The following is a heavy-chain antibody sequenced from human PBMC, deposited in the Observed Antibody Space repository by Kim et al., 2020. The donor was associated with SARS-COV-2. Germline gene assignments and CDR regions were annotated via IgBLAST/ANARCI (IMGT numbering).Heavy chain of an antibody. V-gene: IGHV3-33*01. Sequence: GGSLRLSCAASGFTFSSYGMHWVRQAPGKGLEWVAVIWYDGSNKYYADSVKGRFTISRDNSKNTLYLQMNSLRAEDTAVYYCARETMQSPLQGSAIGYDAFDIWGQGTMVTVSS. D-gene: IGHD1-1*01. J-gene: IGHJ3*02. CDR2: IWYDGSNK. CDR1: GFTFSSYG. CDR3: ARETMQSPLQGSAIGYDAFDI.